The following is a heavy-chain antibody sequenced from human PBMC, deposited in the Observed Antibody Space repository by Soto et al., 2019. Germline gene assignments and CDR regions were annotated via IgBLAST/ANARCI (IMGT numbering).Heavy chain of an antibody. D-gene: IGHD2-21*02. CDR1: GYTFTSYA. J-gene: IGHJ3*02. Sequence: ASVKVSCKASGYTFTSYAMHWVRQAPGQRLEWMGWINAGNGNTKYSQKFQGRVTITRDTSASTAYMELSSLRSEDTAVYYCASEYCGGDCYPQDAFDIRGQRTMDTGSS. CDR2: INAGNGNT. V-gene: IGHV1-3*01. CDR3: ASEYCGGDCYPQDAFDI.